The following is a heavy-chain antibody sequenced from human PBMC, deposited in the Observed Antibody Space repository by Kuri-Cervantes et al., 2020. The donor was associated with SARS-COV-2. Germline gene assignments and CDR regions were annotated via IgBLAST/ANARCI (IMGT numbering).Heavy chain of an antibody. Sequence: ASVKVSCKASGYTFTGYYMHWVRQAPGQGLEWMGWINPNSGGTNYAQRFQGRVTMTRDTSISTAYMELSRLRSDDTAMYYCARILQVVPASVVYYFDYWGQGTLVTVSS. J-gene: IGHJ4*02. V-gene: IGHV1-2*02. CDR2: INPNSGGT. CDR3: ARILQVVPASVVYYFDY. D-gene: IGHD2-2*01. CDR1: GYTFTGYY.